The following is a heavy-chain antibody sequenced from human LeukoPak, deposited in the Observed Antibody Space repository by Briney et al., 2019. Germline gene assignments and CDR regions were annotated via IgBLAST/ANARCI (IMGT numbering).Heavy chain of an antibody. CDR2: IYYSGST. V-gene: IGHV4-39*01. D-gene: IGHD4-17*01. J-gene: IGHJ4*02. CDR1: GGSISSSSDY. Sequence: SETLSLTCTVSGGSISSSSDYWGWIRQPAGKGLEWIGSIYYSGSTSYNPSLKSRVTISVDTSKNQFSLRPSSVTAADTAVYYCARLQYGDFYFDYWGQGTLVTVSS. CDR3: ARLQYGDFYFDY.